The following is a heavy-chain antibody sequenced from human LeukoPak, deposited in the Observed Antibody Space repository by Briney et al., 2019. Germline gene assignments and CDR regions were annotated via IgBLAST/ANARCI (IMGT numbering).Heavy chain of an antibody. J-gene: IGHJ2*01. CDR1: GASISSYY. V-gene: IGHV4-4*07. Sequence: PSETLSLTCTVSGASISSYYWSWIRQPAGKGLEWIGRIYTSGSTNYNPSLKSRVTMSVDTSKNQFSLKLSSVTAADTAVYYCARAERELLRDWYFDLWGRGTLVTVSS. CDR3: ARAERELLRDWYFDL. D-gene: IGHD1-26*01. CDR2: IYTSGST.